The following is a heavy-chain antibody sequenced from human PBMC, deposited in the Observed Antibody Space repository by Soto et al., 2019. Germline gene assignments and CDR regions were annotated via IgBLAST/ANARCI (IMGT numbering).Heavy chain of an antibody. V-gene: IGHV4-31*03. D-gene: IGHD5-12*01. J-gene: IGHJ4*02. CDR1: GGSISSGGYY. Sequence: TLSLTCTVSGGSISSGGYYWSWIRQHPGKGLEWIGYIYYSGSTYYNPSLKSRVTISVDTSKNQFSLKLSSVTAADTAVYYCARDSSGYDTFDYWGQGTLVTVSS. CDR2: IYYSGST. CDR3: ARDSSGYDTFDY.